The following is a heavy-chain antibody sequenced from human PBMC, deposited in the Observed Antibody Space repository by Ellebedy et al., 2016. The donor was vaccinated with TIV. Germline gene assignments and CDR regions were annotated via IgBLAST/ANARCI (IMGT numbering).Heavy chain of an antibody. V-gene: IGHV1-69*10. CDR1: GGTFISYG. CDR3: GRGSKDAMDV. D-gene: IGHD2-15*01. J-gene: IGHJ6*02. Sequence: AASVKISCKASGGTFISYGISWARQAPGQGLEWIGVIIPNLDTANYARKFQGRVTVTADKSTSTAYMELTSLRYEDTAVYFCGRGSKDAMDVWGQGTTVTVSS. CDR2: IIPNLDTA.